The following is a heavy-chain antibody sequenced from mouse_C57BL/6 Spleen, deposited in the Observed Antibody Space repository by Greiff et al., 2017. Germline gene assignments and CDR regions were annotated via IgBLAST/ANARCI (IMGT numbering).Heavy chain of an antibody. CDR1: GFTFSDYG. V-gene: IGHV5-17*01. CDR2: ISSGSSTI. Sequence: DVKLVESGGGLVKPGGSLKLSCAASGFTFSDYGMHWVRQAPEKGLEWVAYISSGSSTIYYADTVKGRFTISRDNAKNTLFLQMTSLRSEDTAMYYCARTTGSHFDYWGQGTTLTVSS. D-gene: IGHD1-1*01. J-gene: IGHJ2*01. CDR3: ARTTGSHFDY.